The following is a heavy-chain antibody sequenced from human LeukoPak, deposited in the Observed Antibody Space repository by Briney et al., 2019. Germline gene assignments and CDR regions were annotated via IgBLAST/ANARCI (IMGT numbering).Heavy chain of an antibody. D-gene: IGHD5-24*01. CDR1: GFTFSSYS. V-gene: IGHV3-21*01. CDR3: ARVGDGSVHDAFDI. Sequence: PGGSLRLSCAASGFTFSSYSMNWVRQAPGKGLEWVSSISSGSSYIYYADSVKGRFTISRDNAKNSLYLQMNSLRAEDTAVYYCARVGDGSVHDAFDIWGQGTMVTVSS. CDR2: ISSGSSYI. J-gene: IGHJ3*02.